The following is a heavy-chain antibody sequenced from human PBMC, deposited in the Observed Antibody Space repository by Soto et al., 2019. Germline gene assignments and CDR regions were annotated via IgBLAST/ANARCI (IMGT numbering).Heavy chain of an antibody. V-gene: IGHV3-23*01. CDR3: AKIPGHTVVVLAIHHYYFDL. D-gene: IGHD2-21*01. CDR1: GFTFSSYA. Sequence: GGSLRLSCAASGFTFSSYAMSWVRQAPRKGLEWVSAISGSGGSTYYADSVKGRFTISRDNSRNTLYLQMNSLRAEDTAVYYCAKIPGHTVVVLAIHHYYFDLWGRGTLVTVSS. CDR2: ISGSGGST. J-gene: IGHJ2*01.